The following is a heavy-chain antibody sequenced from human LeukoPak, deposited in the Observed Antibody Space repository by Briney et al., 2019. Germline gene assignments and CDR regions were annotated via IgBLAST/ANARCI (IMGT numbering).Heavy chain of an antibody. CDR2: ISGSGGST. D-gene: IGHD5-12*01. CDR1: GFTFSSYA. CDR3: AKDIWWLRYKIDMSFDY. J-gene: IGHJ4*02. V-gene: IGHV3-23*01. Sequence: PGGSLRLSCAAAGFTFSSYAMSWVRQAPGKGLEWVSAISGSGGSTYYADSVKGRFTISRDNSKNTLYLQMNSLRAEDTAVYYCAKDIWWLRYKIDMSFDYWGQGTLVTVSS.